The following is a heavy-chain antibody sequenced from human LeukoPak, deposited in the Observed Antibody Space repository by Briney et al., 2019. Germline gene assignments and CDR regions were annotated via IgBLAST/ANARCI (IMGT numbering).Heavy chain of an antibody. D-gene: IGHD6-19*01. Sequence: GGSLRLSCAASGFTFSDYYMSWIRQAPGKGLEWVSYISSSGNSIYYADSVKGRFTISRDNAKNSLYLQMNSLRAEDTAVYYCAKRGSGWYEDYYYYMDVWGKGTTVTISS. V-gene: IGHV3-11*01. CDR1: GFTFSDYY. J-gene: IGHJ6*03. CDR2: ISSSGNSI. CDR3: AKRGSGWYEDYYYYMDV.